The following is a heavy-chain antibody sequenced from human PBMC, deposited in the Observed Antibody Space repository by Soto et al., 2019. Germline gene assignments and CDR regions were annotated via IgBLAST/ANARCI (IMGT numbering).Heavy chain of an antibody. CDR2: IYHSGST. Sequence: SETLSLTCTVSGDSISSFYWSWIRQSPGKGLEWIGEIYHSGSTNYNPSLKSRVTISVDKSKNQFSLKLSSVTAADTAVYYCARDTYYYDSSGSNWFDPWGQGTLVTVSS. J-gene: IGHJ5*02. CDR3: ARDTYYYDSSGSNWFDP. D-gene: IGHD3-22*01. CDR1: GDSISSFY. V-gene: IGHV4-59*12.